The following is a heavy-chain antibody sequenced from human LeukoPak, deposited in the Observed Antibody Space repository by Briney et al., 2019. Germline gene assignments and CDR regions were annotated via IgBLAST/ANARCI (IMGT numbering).Heavy chain of an antibody. Sequence: SSETLSLTCTVSGGSISSGSYYWSWIRQPAGKGLEWIGRIYTSGSTNYNPSLKSRVTISVDTPKNQFSLKLSSVTAAGTAVYYCAREGYCSSTSCDAEYYYYYYMDVWGKGTTVTVSS. V-gene: IGHV4-61*02. J-gene: IGHJ6*03. CDR1: GGSISSGSYY. CDR2: IYTSGST. CDR3: AREGYCSSTSCDAEYYYYYYMDV. D-gene: IGHD2-2*01.